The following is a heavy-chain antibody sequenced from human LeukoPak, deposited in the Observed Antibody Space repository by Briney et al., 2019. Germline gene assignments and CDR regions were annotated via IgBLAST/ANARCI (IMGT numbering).Heavy chain of an antibody. J-gene: IGHJ3*02. CDR1: GFTFSSYA. V-gene: IGHV3-23*01. Sequence: GGSLRLSCAASGFTFSSYAMSWVRQAPGKGLEWVSAISGSGGSTYYADSVKGRFTISRDNSKNTLYLQMNSLRAEDTAVYYCASLAITMIVVVNSDAFDIWGQGSMVTVSS. CDR2: ISGSGGST. CDR3: ASLAITMIVVVNSDAFDI. D-gene: IGHD3-22*01.